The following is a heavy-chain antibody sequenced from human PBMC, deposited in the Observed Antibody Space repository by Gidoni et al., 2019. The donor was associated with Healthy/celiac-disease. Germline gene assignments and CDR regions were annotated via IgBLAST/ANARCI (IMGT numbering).Heavy chain of an antibody. D-gene: IGHD7-27*01. V-gene: IGHV3-64D*08. CDR1: GFTSSSYA. CDR2: ISSNGGST. CDR3: VKPDSELGLPPFDY. Sequence: EVQLVESGGGLVQPGGSLTRPRAASGFTSSSYAMHWGRQAPGKGLESVSAISSNGGSTYYADSVKGRFTISRDNSKNTLYLQMSSLRAEDTAVYYCVKPDSELGLPPFDYWGQGTLVTVSS. J-gene: IGHJ4*02.